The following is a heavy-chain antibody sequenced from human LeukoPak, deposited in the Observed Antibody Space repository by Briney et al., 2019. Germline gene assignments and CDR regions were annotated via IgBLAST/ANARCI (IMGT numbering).Heavy chain of an antibody. J-gene: IGHJ3*02. V-gene: IGHV3-21*01. CDR1: GFTFSSST. CDR2: ISSSSTYI. CDR3: ARDFLNAIDI. D-gene: IGHD2/OR15-2a*01. Sequence: GGSLRLSCAASGFTFSSSTMTWVRQSPGKGLEWVSSISSSSTYIYYADLVKGRFIISRDNAKNSLYLQMNSLRAEDTAVFYCARDFLNAIDIWGQGTMVTVSS.